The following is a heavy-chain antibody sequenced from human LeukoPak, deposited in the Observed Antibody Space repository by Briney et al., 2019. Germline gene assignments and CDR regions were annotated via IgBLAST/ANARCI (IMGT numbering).Heavy chain of an antibody. D-gene: IGHD1-26*01. J-gene: IGHJ4*02. CDR1: GGSISSYY. CDR2: IHYSGST. CDR3: ARVYRPTSGSPYYFDY. V-gene: IGHV4-59*01. Sequence: SETLSLTCTVSGGSISSYYWSWIRQPPGKGLEWIGYIHYSGSTNYNPSLKSRVTISVDTSKNQFSLKLTFVTTADTAVYYCARVYRPTSGSPYYFDYWGQGTLVTVSS.